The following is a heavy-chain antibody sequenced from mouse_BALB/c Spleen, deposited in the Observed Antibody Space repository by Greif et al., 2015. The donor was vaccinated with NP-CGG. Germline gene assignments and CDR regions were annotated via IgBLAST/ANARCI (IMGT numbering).Heavy chain of an antibody. Sequence: EVKLMESGAELVRPGALVKLSCKASGFNIKDYYMHWVKQRPEQGLEWIGWIDPENGNTIYDPKFQGKASITADTSSNTAYLQLSSLTSEDTAVYYCARGWLLRRYFDVWGAGTTVTVSS. J-gene: IGHJ1*01. CDR3: ARGWLLRRYFDV. V-gene: IGHV14-1*02. CDR2: IDPENGNT. D-gene: IGHD2-3*01. CDR1: GFNIKDYY.